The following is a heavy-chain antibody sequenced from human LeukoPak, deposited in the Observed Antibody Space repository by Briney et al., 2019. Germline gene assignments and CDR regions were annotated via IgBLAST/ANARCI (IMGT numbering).Heavy chain of an antibody. CDR2: ISGSGGST. Sequence: GGSLRLSCAASGFTFSSYAMSWVRQAPGKGLEWVSAISGSGGSTYYADSVKGRFTISRDNSKNTLYLQMNSLRAEDTAVYYCAKDWVRYSSAQNWFDPWGQGTLVTVSS. V-gene: IGHV3-23*01. CDR3: AKDWVRYSSAQNWFDP. CDR1: GFTFSSYA. J-gene: IGHJ5*02. D-gene: IGHD6-19*01.